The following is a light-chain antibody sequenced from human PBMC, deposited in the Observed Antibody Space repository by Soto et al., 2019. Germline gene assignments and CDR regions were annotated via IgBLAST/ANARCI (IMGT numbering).Light chain of an antibody. CDR2: KAS. J-gene: IGKJ2*01. V-gene: IGKV1-5*03. CDR3: QQYNSYSLT. Sequence: DLQMTQPPSTLSASVGDRVTITCRASQSISSWLAWYQQKPGKAPKLLIYKASSLESGVPSRFSGSGSGTEFTLTISSLQPDDFATYYCQQYNSYSLTFGQGTKLEIK. CDR1: QSISSW.